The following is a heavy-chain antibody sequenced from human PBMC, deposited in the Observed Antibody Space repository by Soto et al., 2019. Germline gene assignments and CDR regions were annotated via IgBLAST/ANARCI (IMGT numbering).Heavy chain of an antibody. V-gene: IGHV3-53*04. CDR2: IYSGGST. D-gene: IGHD3-16*02. J-gene: IGHJ6*03. Sequence: PGGSLRLSCAASGFTVSSNYMSWVRQAPGKGLEWVSVIYSGGSTYYADSVKGRFTISRHNSKNTLYLQMNSLRAEDTAVYYCARVIEDYYYYMDVWGKGTTVTVSS. CDR3: ARVIEDYYYYMDV. CDR1: GFTVSSNY.